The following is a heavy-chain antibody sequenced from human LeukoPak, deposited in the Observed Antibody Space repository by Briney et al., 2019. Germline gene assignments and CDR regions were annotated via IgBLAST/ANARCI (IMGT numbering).Heavy chain of an antibody. D-gene: IGHD4-11*01. CDR1: GFTFSSYG. CDR2: IRYDGSNK. CDR3: AKLPTTVTQRPFDY. Sequence: GGSLRLSCAASGFTFSSYGMHWVRQAPGKGLEWVAFIRYDGSNKYYADSVKGRFTISRDNSKNTLYLQMNSLRAEDTAVYYCAKLPTTVTQRPFDYWGQGTLVTVSS. V-gene: IGHV3-30*02. J-gene: IGHJ4*02.